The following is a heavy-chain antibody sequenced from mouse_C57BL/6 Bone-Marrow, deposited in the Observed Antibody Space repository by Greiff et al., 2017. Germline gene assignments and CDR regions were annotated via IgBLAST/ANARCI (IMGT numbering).Heavy chain of an antibody. CDR1: GYSITSGYY. D-gene: IGHD2-3*01. CDR2: ISYDGSN. V-gene: IGHV3-6*01. Sequence: ESGPGLVKPSQSLSLTCSVTGYSITSGYYWNWIRQFPGNKLEWMGYISYDGSNNYNPSLKNRISITRDTSKNQFFLKLNSVTTEDTATYYCARWDGYYFYYFDYWGQGTTLTVSS. J-gene: IGHJ2*01. CDR3: ARWDGYYFYYFDY.